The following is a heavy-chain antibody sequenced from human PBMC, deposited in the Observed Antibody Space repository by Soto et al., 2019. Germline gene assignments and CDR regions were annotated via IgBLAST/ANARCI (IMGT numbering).Heavy chain of an antibody. Sequence: PSATLSLTCTFFGRSISSANYYWRWIRQHPGKGLEWIVYMSYSGTTYYSPSLKTRVTISIDTSTNQFSLKLSSVTAADTAVYYCARYCSGGTCQYAFDIWGQGTMVT. CDR3: ARYCSGGTCQYAFDI. CDR2: MSYSGTT. CDR1: GRSISSANYY. J-gene: IGHJ3*02. D-gene: IGHD2-15*01. V-gene: IGHV4-31*03.